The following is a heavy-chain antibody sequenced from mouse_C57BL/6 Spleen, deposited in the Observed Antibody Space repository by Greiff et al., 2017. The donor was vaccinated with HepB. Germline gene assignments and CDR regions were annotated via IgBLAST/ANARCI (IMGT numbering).Heavy chain of an antibody. D-gene: IGHD2-5*01. CDR1: GYTFTSYW. Sequence: QVQLQQPGAELVRPGTSVKLSCKASGYTFTSYWMHWVKQRPGQGLEWIGVIDPSDSYTNYNQKFKGKATLTVDTSSSTAYMQLSSLTSEDSAVYYWARPLNSNYSHWYFDVWGTGTTVTVSS. V-gene: IGHV1-59*01. J-gene: IGHJ1*03. CDR3: ARPLNSNYSHWYFDV. CDR2: IDPSDSYT.